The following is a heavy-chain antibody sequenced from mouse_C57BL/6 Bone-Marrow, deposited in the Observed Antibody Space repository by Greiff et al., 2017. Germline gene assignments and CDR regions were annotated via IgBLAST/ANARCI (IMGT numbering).Heavy chain of an antibody. CDR2: IWSGGST. CDR1: GFSLTSYG. D-gene: IGHD1-1*01. V-gene: IGHV2-2*01. CDR3: ARNGIYYYGSSSMDY. Sequence: VKLVESGPGLVQPSQSLSITCTVSGFSLTSYGVHWVRQSPGKGLEWLGVIWSGGSTDYNAAFISRLSISKDNSKSQVFFKMNSLQADDTAIYYCARNGIYYYGSSSMDYWGQGTSVTVSS. J-gene: IGHJ4*01.